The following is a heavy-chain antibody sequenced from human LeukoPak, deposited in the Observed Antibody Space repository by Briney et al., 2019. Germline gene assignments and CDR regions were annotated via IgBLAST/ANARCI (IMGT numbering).Heavy chain of an antibody. D-gene: IGHD3-22*01. V-gene: IGHV4-30-2*01. J-gene: IGHJ4*02. CDR2: ISHSGST. CDR1: GGSISSGDSY. CDR3: ARETYETSYSDFSGYTYFFDY. Sequence: SETLSLTCTVSGGSISSGDSYWSWIRQPPGKGLEWIGYISHSGSTYYNPSLRSRVTISVDRSKNQFSLNLSSVTAADTAAYYCARETYETSYSDFSGYTYFFDYWGQGTLVAVSS.